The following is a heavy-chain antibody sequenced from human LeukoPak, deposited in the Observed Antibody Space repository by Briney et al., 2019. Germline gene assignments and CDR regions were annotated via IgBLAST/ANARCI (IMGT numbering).Heavy chain of an antibody. CDR3: AKLLRGTVVPYFDY. J-gene: IGHJ4*02. CDR1: GFIFSSHA. CDR2: ITGNGGST. D-gene: IGHD3-10*01. V-gene: IGHV3-23*01. Sequence: GGSLRLSCAASGFIFSSHAMAWVRQAPGKGLEWVSLITGNGGSTYYADSVKGRFTISTDKSKNTLYLQMNSLRAEDTAVYYCAKLLRGTVVPYFDYWGQGTLVTVSS.